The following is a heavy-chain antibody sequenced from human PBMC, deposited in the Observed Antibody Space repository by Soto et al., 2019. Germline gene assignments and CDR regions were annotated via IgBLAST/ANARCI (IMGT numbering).Heavy chain of an antibody. V-gene: IGHV3-74*01. CDR1: GFTFNTYW. D-gene: IGHD6-19*01. Sequence: QPGGSLRLSCAASGFTFNTYWMHWVRQVPGKGLECVSRIDGDGTTTHYADSVQGRFTISRDNAKNTLYLQMNSLRAEDSAVYLCARRIAVAGTYDHWGQGTLVTVSS. J-gene: IGHJ4*02. CDR2: IDGDGTTT. CDR3: ARRIAVAGTYDH.